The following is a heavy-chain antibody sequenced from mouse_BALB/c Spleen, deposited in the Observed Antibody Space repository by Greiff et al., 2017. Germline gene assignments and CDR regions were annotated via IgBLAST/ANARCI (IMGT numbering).Heavy chain of an antibody. Sequence: EVKLMESGGGLVQPGGSLRLSCATSGFTFTDYYMSWVRQPPGKALEWLGFIRNKANGYTTEYSASVKGRFTISRDNSQSILYLQMNTLRAEDSATYYCARDKRGNPYYYAMDYWGQGTSVTVSS. J-gene: IGHJ4*01. CDR1: GFTFTDYY. V-gene: IGHV7-3*02. CDR3: ARDKRGNPYYYAMDY. D-gene: IGHD2-1*01. CDR2: IRNKANGYTT.